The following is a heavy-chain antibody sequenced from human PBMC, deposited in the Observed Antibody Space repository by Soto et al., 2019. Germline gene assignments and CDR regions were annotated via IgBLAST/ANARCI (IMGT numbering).Heavy chain of an antibody. V-gene: IGHV3-23*01. CDR3: ARDNPLTKVFDY. Sequence: GGSLRLSCVASGFTFSSYAMNWVRQAPGKGLEWVSVISGSASHIDYADSVKGRFTISRDNSKNTLYLQMTSLRAEDTAIYHCARDNPLTKVFDYWGQGTLVTVSS. CDR1: GFTFSSYA. D-gene: IGHD3-10*01. J-gene: IGHJ4*02. CDR2: ISGSASHI.